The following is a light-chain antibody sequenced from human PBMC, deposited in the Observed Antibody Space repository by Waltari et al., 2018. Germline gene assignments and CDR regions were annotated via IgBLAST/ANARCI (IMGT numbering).Light chain of an antibody. CDR2: SNN. CDR3: AAWDDSLNGHWV. V-gene: IGLV1-44*01. Sequence: QSVLTQPPSASGTPWQRVTISCSVSSSNILSTTVTWYQQLPGTAPKLLIYSNNQRPSGVPDRFSGSKSGTSASLAISGLQSEDEADYYCAAWDDSLNGHWVFGGGTKLTVL. CDR1: SSNILSTT. J-gene: IGLJ3*02.